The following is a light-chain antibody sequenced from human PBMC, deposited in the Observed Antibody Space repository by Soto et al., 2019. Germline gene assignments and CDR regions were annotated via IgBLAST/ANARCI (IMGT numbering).Light chain of an antibody. J-gene: IGLJ1*01. CDR3: SSYTTSSTLV. V-gene: IGLV2-14*01. Sequence: QSVLTQHASVSGSPGQSSTIAFAGTGSDIGIYNYVSWYQQHPGKAPKLMIYEVSNRPSGVSHRFSGSKSGNTASLTISGLQAEDEADYYCSSYTTSSTLVFGTGTKVTVL. CDR2: EVS. CDR1: GSDIGIYNY.